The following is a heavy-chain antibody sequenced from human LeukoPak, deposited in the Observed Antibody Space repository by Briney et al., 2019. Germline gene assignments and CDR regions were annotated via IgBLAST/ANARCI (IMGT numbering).Heavy chain of an antibody. CDR2: ISGSGGGT. J-gene: IGHJ4*02. Sequence: GGSLRLSCAASGFTFSSIAMSWVRQAPDKGLEWVSTISGSGGGTYYADSVKGRFTISRDDSKNTLYLQMNSLRADDTAIYYCAKNFYGDYNVFFDYWGQGTLVTVSS. V-gene: IGHV3-23*01. CDR3: AKNFYGDYNVFFDY. CDR1: GFTFSSIA. D-gene: IGHD4-17*01.